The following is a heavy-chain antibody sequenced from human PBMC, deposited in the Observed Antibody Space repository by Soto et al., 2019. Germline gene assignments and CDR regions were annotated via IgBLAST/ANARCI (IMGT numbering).Heavy chain of an antibody. Sequence: SLPCAVSGASIPASYSNLAWILQPPGKGLEWIGTFYYSGTTSQNPPLRSRITISGDTSRNQFSLNLRSVTAADSGVSYCAKLVRDDVRRSDLDHWGRGNLVAVSS. CDR3: AKLVRDDVRRSDLDH. V-gene: IGHV4-39*01. CDR2: FYYSGTT. CDR1: GASIPASYSN. D-gene: IGHD3-10*02. J-gene: IGHJ4*02.